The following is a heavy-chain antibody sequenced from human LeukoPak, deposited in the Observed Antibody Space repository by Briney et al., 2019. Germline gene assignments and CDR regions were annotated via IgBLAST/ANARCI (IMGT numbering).Heavy chain of an antibody. D-gene: IGHD5-18*01. CDR1: GGSFSGYY. CDR3: ARSGVGIQLWSLKD. V-gene: IGHV4-34*01. J-gene: IGHJ4*02. CDR2: INHSGST. Sequence: SETLSLTCAVCGGSFSGYYWSWIRQPPGKGLEWIGEINHSGSTNYNPSLKSRVTISVDTSKNQFSLKLSSVTAADTAVYYCARSGVGIQLWSLKDWGQGTLVTVSS.